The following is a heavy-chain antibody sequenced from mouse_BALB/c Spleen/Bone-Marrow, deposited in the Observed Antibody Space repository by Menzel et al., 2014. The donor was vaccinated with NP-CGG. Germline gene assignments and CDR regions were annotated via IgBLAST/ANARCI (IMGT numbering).Heavy chain of an antibody. V-gene: IGHV14-3*02. CDR3: ALYYYGSSGFAY. J-gene: IGHJ3*01. CDR2: IDPANGNT. CDR1: GFNIKDTY. Sequence: EVQLQQSGAELVKPGASVKLSCTASGFNIKDTYMHWVKQRPEQGLEWIGRIDPANGNTKYDPKFQGKATITADTSSNTAYLQLSSLTSEDTAVYYCALYYYGSSGFAYWGQWTLVTVSA. D-gene: IGHD1-1*01.